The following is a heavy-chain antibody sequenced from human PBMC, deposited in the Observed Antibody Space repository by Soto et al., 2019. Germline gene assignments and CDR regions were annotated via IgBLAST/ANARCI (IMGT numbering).Heavy chain of an antibody. CDR1: GLIFSNYK. V-gene: IGHV3-74*01. CDR2: INTDGSIT. Sequence: SWAASGLIFSNYKMHWVRQAPGKGLVWVSRINTDGSITDYADSVKGRFTVPRDNPKNTLYLQMNSLRAEDTAVYYCARDTDGLHYWGQGTLVTVSS. CDR3: ARDTDGLHY. J-gene: IGHJ4*02.